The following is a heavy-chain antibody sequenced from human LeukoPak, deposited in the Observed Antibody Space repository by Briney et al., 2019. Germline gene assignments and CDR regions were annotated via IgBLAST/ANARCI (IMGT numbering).Heavy chain of an antibody. V-gene: IGHV3-21*01. CDR3: ASSARYGSGSYYKAYYYYMDV. CDR2: ISSSSSYI. Sequence: GGSLRLSCAASGFTFSSYSMNWVRQAPGKGLEWVSSISSSSSYIYYADSVKGRFTISRDNAKNSLYLQMNSLRAEDTAVYYCASSARYGSGSYYKAYYYYMDVWGKGTTVTISS. D-gene: IGHD3-10*01. CDR1: GFTFSSYS. J-gene: IGHJ6*03.